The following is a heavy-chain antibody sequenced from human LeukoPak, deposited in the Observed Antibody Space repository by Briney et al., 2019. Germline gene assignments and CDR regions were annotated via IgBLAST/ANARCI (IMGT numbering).Heavy chain of an antibody. CDR2: IYSGGST. CDR1: GFTFSSYE. V-gene: IGHV3-53*01. CDR3: ARDSGICGGDCYSLDAFDI. D-gene: IGHD2-21*02. Sequence: PGGSLRLSCAASGFTFSSYEMNWVRQAPGKGLEWVSVIYSGGSTYYADSVKGRFTISRDNSKNTLYLQMNSLRAEDTAVYYCARDSGICGGDCYSLDAFDIWGQGTMVTVSS. J-gene: IGHJ3*02.